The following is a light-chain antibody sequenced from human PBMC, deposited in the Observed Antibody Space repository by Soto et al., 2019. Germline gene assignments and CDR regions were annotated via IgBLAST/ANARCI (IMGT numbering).Light chain of an antibody. CDR1: QAIRND. CDR3: QQANSFPVT. Sequence: AIQMTQSPSSLSASVGDRVTVTCRASQAIRNDLGWYQQKPGKAPKLLIYAASSLQSGVPSRFSGSGSGTDFTLTISRLQPEDFASYYCQQANSFPVTFGQGTRLEI. J-gene: IGKJ5*01. V-gene: IGKV1-6*01. CDR2: AAS.